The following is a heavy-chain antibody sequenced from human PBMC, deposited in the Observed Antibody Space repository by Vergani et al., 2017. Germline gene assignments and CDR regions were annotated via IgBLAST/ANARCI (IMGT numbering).Heavy chain of an antibody. J-gene: IGHJ4*02. Sequence: VQLVESGGGLVKPGGSLRLSCAASGFTFSSYSMNWVRQAPGKGLEWVAVIWYDGSNKYYADSVKGRFTISRDNSKNTLYLQMNSLRAEDTAVYYCARDSRHSVEMAGSSANDYWGQGTLVTVSS. CDR3: ARDSRHSVEMAGSSANDY. D-gene: IGHD5-24*01. V-gene: IGHV3-33*08. CDR1: GFTFSSYS. CDR2: IWYDGSNK.